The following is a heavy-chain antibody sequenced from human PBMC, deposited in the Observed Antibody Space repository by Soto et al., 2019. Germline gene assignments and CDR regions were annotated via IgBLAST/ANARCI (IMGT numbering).Heavy chain of an antibody. Sequence: GVSPGLSFAASEFTFSSYWMHWVRQAPGKGLVWVSRINSDGSSTSYADSVKGRFTISRDNAKNTLYLQMNSLRAEDTAVYYCVRTSLVVAAATREDYWGQGTLVTVSS. V-gene: IGHV3-74*01. CDR1: EFTFSSYW. CDR2: INSDGSST. CDR3: VRTSLVVAAATREDY. J-gene: IGHJ4*02. D-gene: IGHD2-15*01.